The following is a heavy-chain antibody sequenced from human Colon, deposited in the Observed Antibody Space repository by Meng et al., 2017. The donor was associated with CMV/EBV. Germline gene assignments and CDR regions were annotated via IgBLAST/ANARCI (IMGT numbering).Heavy chain of an antibody. Sequence: QVQLVQSGPEVKKPGXLVKVACRTSGYIFRHYGISWVRQAPGQGLEWMGWITAYNGNTNHVQKFQGRVTMTTDTATSTAFLELRSLTSDDTAMYYCAREWGMVVAADYSFDYWGQGTMVTVSS. D-gene: IGHD2-15*01. CDR1: GYIFRHYG. CDR2: ITAYNGNT. J-gene: IGHJ4*02. CDR3: AREWGMVVAADYSFDY. V-gene: IGHV1-18*01.